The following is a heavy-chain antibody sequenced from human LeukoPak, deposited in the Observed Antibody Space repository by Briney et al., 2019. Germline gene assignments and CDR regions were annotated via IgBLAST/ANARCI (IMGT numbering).Heavy chain of an antibody. J-gene: IGHJ6*03. V-gene: IGHV4-61*02. D-gene: IGHD3-3*02. CDR2: IYTSGST. CDR1: GGSISSGSYY. CDR3: ARAFYPGYYSYMAV. Sequence: KPSETLSLTCSVSGGSISSGSYYWSWIRQPAGKGLEWIGRIYTSGSTNYNPSLKSRVTISVDRSKNQFSLKLSSVTAADTAVYYCARAFYPGYYSYMAVWGKGTTVTVSS.